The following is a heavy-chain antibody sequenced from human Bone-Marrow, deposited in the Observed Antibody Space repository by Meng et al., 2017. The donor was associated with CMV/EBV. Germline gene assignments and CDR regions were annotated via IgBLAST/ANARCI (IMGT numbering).Heavy chain of an antibody. CDR3: ASIPIVGATIDY. J-gene: IGHJ4*02. CDR2: ISSSGSTI. V-gene: IGHV3-48*03. D-gene: IGHD1-26*01. Sequence: LSLTCAASGFTFSSYEMNWVRQAPGKGLEWVSYISSSGSTIYYADSVKGRFTISRDNAKNSLYLQMNSLRAEDTAVYYCASIPIVGATIDYWGQGTLVTVSS. CDR1: GFTFSSYE.